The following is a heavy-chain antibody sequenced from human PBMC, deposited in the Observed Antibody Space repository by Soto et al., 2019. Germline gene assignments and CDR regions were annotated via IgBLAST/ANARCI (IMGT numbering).Heavy chain of an antibody. CDR3: ATWGTTVTTSRLDYYYMDV. CDR1: GYTLTELS. J-gene: IGHJ6*03. Sequence: QVQLVQSGAEVKKPGASVKVSCKVSGYTLTELSMHWVRQAPGKGLEWMGGFDREDGETIYAQKFQGRVTMTEDTSTDTAYMELSSLRSEDTAVYYCATWGTTVTTSRLDYYYMDVWGKGTTVTVSS. CDR2: FDREDGET. V-gene: IGHV1-24*01. D-gene: IGHD4-17*01.